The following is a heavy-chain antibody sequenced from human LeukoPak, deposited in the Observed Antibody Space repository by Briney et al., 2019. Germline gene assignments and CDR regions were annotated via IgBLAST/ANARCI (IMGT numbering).Heavy chain of an antibody. D-gene: IGHD6-13*01. CDR3: ARAGGMAAADDY. J-gene: IGHJ4*02. V-gene: IGHV1-69*04. CDR2: IIPIFDIA. CDR1: GGTFSSSA. Sequence: ASVKVSCKASGGTFSSSAITWVRQAPGQGLEWMGRIIPIFDIAIYAQKFQGRVTITADKSTNTAYMDLRSLRSDDTAVYFCARAGGMAAADDYWGQGTLVTVSS.